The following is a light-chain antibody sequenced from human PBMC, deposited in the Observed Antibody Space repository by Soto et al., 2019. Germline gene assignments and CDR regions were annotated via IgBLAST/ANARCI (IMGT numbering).Light chain of an antibody. CDR2: GAI. Sequence: EIGLTQSPGTLSLSPGERVTLSCRASESVCSGYVGWYQQKPGQAPRLVIFGAIGRATGIPDRFRGSGSGTDFTLTISSLEPEDFAVYHCQQYGSSPPSFGQGTKLEIK. J-gene: IGKJ2*01. V-gene: IGKV3-20*01. CDR3: QQYGSSPPS. CDR1: ESVCSGY.